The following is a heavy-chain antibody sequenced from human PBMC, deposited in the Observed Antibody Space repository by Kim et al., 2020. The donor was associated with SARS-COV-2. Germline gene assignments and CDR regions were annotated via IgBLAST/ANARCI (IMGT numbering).Heavy chain of an antibody. CDR2: IIPIFGTA. V-gene: IGHV1-69*13. J-gene: IGHJ5*02. CDR1: GGTFSSYA. Sequence: SVKVSCKASGGTFSSYAISWVRQAPGQGLEWMGGIIPIFGTANYAQKFQGRVTITADESTSTAYMELSSLRSEDTAVYYCARDDCSGGSCYWKEGWFDPWGQGTLVTVSS. CDR3: ARDDCSGGSCYWKEGWFDP. D-gene: IGHD2-15*01.